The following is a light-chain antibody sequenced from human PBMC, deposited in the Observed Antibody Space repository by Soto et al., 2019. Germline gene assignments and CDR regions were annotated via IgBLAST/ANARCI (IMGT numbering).Light chain of an antibody. V-gene: IGKV3-11*01. Sequence: EIVLTQSPATLSLSPGERATLSCRASQSVSSYLAWYQQKPGQAPRLLIYDASNRATGIPARFSGSGSGTEFTLTISGLQSEDFAVYYCQQYNTWPPITFGQGTRLEIK. CDR3: QQYNTWPPIT. CDR2: DAS. CDR1: QSVSSY. J-gene: IGKJ5*01.